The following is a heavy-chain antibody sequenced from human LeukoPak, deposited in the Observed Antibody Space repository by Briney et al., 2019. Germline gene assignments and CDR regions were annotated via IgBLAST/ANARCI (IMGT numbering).Heavy chain of an antibody. Sequence: SETLSLTCTVSGGSISSYYWSWIRQPPGKGLEWIGYIYYGGSTNYKPSLKSRVTISVDTSKNQFSLRLSSVTAADTAIYYCARLHLVSSGWYPMADSWGQGSLVTVSS. CDR1: GGSISSYY. D-gene: IGHD6-19*01. J-gene: IGHJ4*02. CDR2: IYYGGST. CDR3: ARLHLVSSGWYPMADS. V-gene: IGHV4-59*12.